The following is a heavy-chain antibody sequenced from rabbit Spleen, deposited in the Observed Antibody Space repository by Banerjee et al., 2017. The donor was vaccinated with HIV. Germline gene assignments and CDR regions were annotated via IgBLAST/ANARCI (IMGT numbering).Heavy chain of an antibody. CDR2: IDPLFGIT. CDR3: VRDKASTSGDYGPYYFDL. CDR1: GFSFSSSYW. V-gene: IGHV1S40*01. Sequence: QSLEESGGDLVKPGASLTLTCTASGFSFSSSYWICWVRQAPGKGLEWIGYIDPLFGITYYANWVNGRFSISRENAQNTVSLQLNSLTAADTATYFCVRDKASTSGDYGPYYFDLWGPGTLVTVS. D-gene: IGHD1-1*01. J-gene: IGHJ4*01.